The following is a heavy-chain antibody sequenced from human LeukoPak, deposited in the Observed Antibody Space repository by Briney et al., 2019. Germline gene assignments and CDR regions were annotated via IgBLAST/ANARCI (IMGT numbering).Heavy chain of an antibody. Sequence: LSGGSLRLSCVASEFTFSTYWMSWVRQAPGKGLEWVSAISGSGGSTYYADSVKGRFTISRDNSKNTLYLQMNSPRAEDTAVYYCAPRTGTGFDYWGQGTLVTVSS. CDR3: APRTGTGFDY. J-gene: IGHJ4*02. V-gene: IGHV3-23*01. D-gene: IGHD1-1*01. CDR2: ISGSGGST. CDR1: EFTFSTYW.